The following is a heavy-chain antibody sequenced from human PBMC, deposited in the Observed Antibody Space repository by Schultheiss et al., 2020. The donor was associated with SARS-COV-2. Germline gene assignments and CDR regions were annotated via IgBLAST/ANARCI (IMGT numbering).Heavy chain of an antibody. D-gene: IGHD5-12*01. J-gene: IGHJ4*02. CDR2: INPNSGGT. V-gene: IGHV1-2*06. Sequence: ASVKVSCKASGYTFTSYYMHWVRQAPGQGLEWMGRINPNSGGTNYAQKFQGRVTMTRDTSISTAYMELSRLRSEDTAVYYCARTYSGYETLSPYYFDYWGQGTLVTVSS. CDR3: ARTYSGYETLSPYYFDY. CDR1: GYTFTSYY.